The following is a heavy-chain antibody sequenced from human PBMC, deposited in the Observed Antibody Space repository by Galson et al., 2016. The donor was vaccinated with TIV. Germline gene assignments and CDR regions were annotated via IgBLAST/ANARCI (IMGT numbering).Heavy chain of an antibody. Sequence: SVKVSCKASGFSFSNYDINWVRQATGQGLEWVGWMSPSTESSAIAQKFQGRVTMTRDTSRATAYMELSGLTSEDTAIYYCARAGGSGRRFGCSGDACQPFYFWGPGTLVTVSS. V-gene: IGHV1-8*02. J-gene: IGHJ4*02. CDR2: MSPSTESS. CDR3: ARAGGSGRRFGCSGDACQPFYF. CDR1: GFSFSNYD. D-gene: IGHD2-15*01.